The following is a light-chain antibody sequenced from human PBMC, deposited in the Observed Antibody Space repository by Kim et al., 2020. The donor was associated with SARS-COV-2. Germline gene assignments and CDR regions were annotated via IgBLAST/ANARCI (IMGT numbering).Light chain of an antibody. CDR3: CSYAGSYTWV. CDR1: RSDVGGYNY. J-gene: IGLJ3*02. Sequence: GQSVTITCTGTRSDVGGYNYGSWYQQHPGKAPKLMIYDGSKRPSGVPDRFAGSKSGNTASLTISGLQAEDEADYYCCSYAGSYTWVFGGGTQLTVL. CDR2: DGS. V-gene: IGLV2-11*01.